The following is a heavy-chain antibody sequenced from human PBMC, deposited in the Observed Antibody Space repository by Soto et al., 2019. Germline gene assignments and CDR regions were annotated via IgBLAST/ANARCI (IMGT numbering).Heavy chain of an antibody. J-gene: IGHJ4*02. Sequence: EVQLSESGGGLVQPGGSLRLSCAASGFTFSSYAMNWVRQAPGKGLEWVSVISGSGDSTYYADSVKGRFTISRDNSKNTLYLQMNSLRAEDTAVYYCASRSSGWYFDYWGQGTLITVSS. D-gene: IGHD6-19*01. V-gene: IGHV3-23*01. CDR3: ASRSSGWYFDY. CDR2: ISGSGDST. CDR1: GFTFSSYA.